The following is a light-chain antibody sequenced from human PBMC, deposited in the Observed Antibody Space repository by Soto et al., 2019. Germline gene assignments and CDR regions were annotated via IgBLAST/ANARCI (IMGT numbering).Light chain of an antibody. J-gene: IGKJ3*01. Sequence: EIVITQSPATLSVSPGGRATLSCRASQSIGSNLAWYQQKPGQAPRLVIYDTSTRATGLPARFSGSGSGTEFTLTISSLQSEDFAVYYCQQYNNWPFSFGPGTKVDIK. CDR3: QQYNNWPFS. V-gene: IGKV3-15*01. CDR2: DTS. CDR1: QSIGSN.